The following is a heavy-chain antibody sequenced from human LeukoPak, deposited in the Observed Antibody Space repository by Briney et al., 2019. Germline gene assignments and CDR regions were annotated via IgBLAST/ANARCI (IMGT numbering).Heavy chain of an antibody. J-gene: IGHJ3*02. CDR3: ATTMVRGVTSDAFDI. D-gene: IGHD3-10*01. V-gene: IGHV4-30-4*08. CDR1: GGSISSGDYY. CDR2: IYYSGST. Sequence: PSETLSLTCTVSGGSISSGDYYWSWVRQPPGKGLERLGYIYYSGSTYYNPSLKSRVTISVDTSKNQFSLKLSSVTAADTAVYYCATTMVRGVTSDAFDIWGQGTMVTVSS.